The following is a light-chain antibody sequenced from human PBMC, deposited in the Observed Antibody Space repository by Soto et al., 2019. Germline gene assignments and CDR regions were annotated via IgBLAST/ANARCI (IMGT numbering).Light chain of an antibody. CDR3: ATWDSSLSAGV. Sequence: QAVVTQPPSVSAAPGQTVTISCSGSSSNIGKNYVSWYQLLPGTAPKLLICDNSKRPSGIPGRFSGSKSGTSATLGITGLQNGDEAEYYCATWDSSLSAGVFGTGTKLTVL. J-gene: IGLJ1*01. CDR2: DNS. CDR1: SSNIGKNY. V-gene: IGLV1-51*01.